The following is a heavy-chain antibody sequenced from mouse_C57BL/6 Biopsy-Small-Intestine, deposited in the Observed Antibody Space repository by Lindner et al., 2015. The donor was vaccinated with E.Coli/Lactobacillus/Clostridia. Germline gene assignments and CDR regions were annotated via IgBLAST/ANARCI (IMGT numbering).Heavy chain of an antibody. CDR2: IYPGGGYT. CDR3: AREGDYFDV. CDR1: GYTFTNYW. V-gene: IGHV1-63*01. J-gene: IGHJ2*01. Sequence: VQLQESGAELVRPGTSVKMSCKASGYTFTNYWIGWAKQRPGHGLEWIGDIYPGGGYTNFNEKFKGKATLTADKSSSTAYMQFRSLTSEDSAIYYCAREGDYFDVWGQGTTLTVSS.